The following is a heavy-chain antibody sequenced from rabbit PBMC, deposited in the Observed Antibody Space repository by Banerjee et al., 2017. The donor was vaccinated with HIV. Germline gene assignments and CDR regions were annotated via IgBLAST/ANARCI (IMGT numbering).Heavy chain of an antibody. J-gene: IGHJ6*01. V-gene: IGHV1S40*01. Sequence: QSLVESGGDLVKPGASLTLTCTASGFSFSSSYYMCWVRQAPGKGLEWIACIYTGSSGSTYYASWAKGRFTISKTSSTTVTLQMTSLTAADTATYFCARGRYAAAAGWGYLMNYYGMDLWGPGTLVTVS. D-gene: IGHD4-2*01. CDR2: IYTGSSGST. CDR3: ARGRYAAAAGWGYLMNYYGMDL. CDR1: GFSFSSSYY.